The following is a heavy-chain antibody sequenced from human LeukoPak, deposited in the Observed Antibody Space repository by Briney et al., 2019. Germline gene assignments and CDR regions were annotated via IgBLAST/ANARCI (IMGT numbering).Heavy chain of an antibody. J-gene: IGHJ6*02. V-gene: IGHV3-23*01. Sequence: PGGSLRLSCAASGFTFSSYAMSWVRQAPGKGLEWVSAISGSGGSTYYADSVKGRFTISRDNSKNTLYLQMNSLRAEDTAVYYCARVQREPVFRYGMDVWGQGTTVTVSS. CDR3: ARVQREPVFRYGMDV. CDR2: ISGSGGST. CDR1: GFTFSSYA. D-gene: IGHD1-26*01.